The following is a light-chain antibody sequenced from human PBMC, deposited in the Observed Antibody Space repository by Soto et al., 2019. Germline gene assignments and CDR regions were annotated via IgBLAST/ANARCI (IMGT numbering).Light chain of an antibody. J-gene: IGLJ3*02. CDR3: QSFDNSLSGSRV. CDR1: SSNIGAGYD. Sequence: QSVLTQSPSVSGAPGQRVTFSCTGSSSNIGAGYDVHWYKQLPGTAPKLLIYGNTNRPSGVPDRFSGSKSGTSASLAITGLQAEDEGDYYCQSFDNSLSGSRVFGGGTKLTVL. CDR2: GNT. V-gene: IGLV1-40*01.